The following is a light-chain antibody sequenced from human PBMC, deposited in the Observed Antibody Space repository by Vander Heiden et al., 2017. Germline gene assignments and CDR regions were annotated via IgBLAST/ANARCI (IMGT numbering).Light chain of an antibody. J-gene: IGKJ2*01. CDR3: VEGAHA. V-gene: IGKV2-30*01. Sequence: VLNQSPLSLPVTLGQPASISCRSSQCLVYRARDPSLHWFQQSPGQAPRRLIYKVSNRDSGVPDRFSGSGSGTDFTLKISRVEAEDVGVYYCVEGAHAFGQGTMLEIK. CDR2: KVS. CDR1: QCLVYRARDPS.